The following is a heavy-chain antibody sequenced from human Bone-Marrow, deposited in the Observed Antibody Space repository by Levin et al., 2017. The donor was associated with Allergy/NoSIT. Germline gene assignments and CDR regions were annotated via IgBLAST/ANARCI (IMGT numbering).Heavy chain of an antibody. J-gene: IGHJ6*02. CDR2: IYWNDDK. CDR1: GFSLSTSGVG. Sequence: SGPTLVKPTQTLTLTCTFSGFSLSTSGVGVGWIRQPPGKALEWLALIYWNDDKRYSPSLKSRLTITKDTSKNQVVLTMTNMDPVDTATYYCAHGCSGGSCYPNYYYGMDVWGQGTTVTVSS. V-gene: IGHV2-5*01. CDR3: AHGCSGGSCYPNYYYGMDV. D-gene: IGHD2-15*01.